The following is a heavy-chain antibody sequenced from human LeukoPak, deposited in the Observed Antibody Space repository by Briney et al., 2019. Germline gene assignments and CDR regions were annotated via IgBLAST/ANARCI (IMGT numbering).Heavy chain of an antibody. CDR3: AVDSSGWACGMDV. Sequence: SETLSLTCTVSGGSISSSSYYWGWIRQPPGKGLEWIGSIYYSGSTYYNPSLKSRVTISVDTSKNQFSLKLSSVTAADTAVYYCAVDSSGWACGMDVWGQGTTVTVSS. J-gene: IGHJ6*02. CDR1: GGSISSSSYY. D-gene: IGHD6-19*01. V-gene: IGHV4-39*07. CDR2: IYYSGST.